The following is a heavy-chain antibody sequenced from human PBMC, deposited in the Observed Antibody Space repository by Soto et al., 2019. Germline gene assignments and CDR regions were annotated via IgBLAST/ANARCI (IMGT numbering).Heavy chain of an antibody. V-gene: IGHV3-30-3*01. D-gene: IGHD6-13*01. CDR1: GFTFSSYA. CDR2: ISSDGSNK. J-gene: IGHJ1*01. Sequence: QVQLLESGGGVVQPGRSLRLSCAASGFTFSSYAMHWVRQAPGKGLEWVAVISSDGSNKYYADSVKGRFTISRDNSKNTLYLQMNSLRAEDTAVYYCARRRAAGVLMSTEYFQHWGQGTLVTVSS. CDR3: ARRRAAGVLMSTEYFQH.